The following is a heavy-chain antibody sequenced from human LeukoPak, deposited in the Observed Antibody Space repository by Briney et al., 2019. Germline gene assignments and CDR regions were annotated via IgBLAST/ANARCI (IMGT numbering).Heavy chain of an antibody. CDR3: AREGVLVGVDY. D-gene: IGHD3-16*01. Sequence: ASVKVSCKASGYTFTSYDINWVRQATGPGLEWMGWMNPNSGNTGYAQKFQGRVTITRNTSISTAYMELSSLRSEDTAVYYGAREGVLVGVDYWGQGTLVTVSS. V-gene: IGHV1-8*01. J-gene: IGHJ4*02. CDR1: GYTFTSYD. CDR2: MNPNSGNT.